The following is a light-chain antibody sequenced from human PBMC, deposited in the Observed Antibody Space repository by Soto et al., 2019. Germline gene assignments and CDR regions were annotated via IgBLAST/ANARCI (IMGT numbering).Light chain of an antibody. V-gene: IGKV3-20*01. Sequence: EIVLTQSPGTLSLSPGERATLSCRARQSVSSSYLAWYQQKPGQAPRLLIYGASSRATGSPERFSGSGSGTDVTLTISRLVPEDFAVYYCQHYGSSLFTVGPGTRVDIK. J-gene: IGKJ3*01. CDR2: GAS. CDR3: QHYGSSLFT. CDR1: QSVSSSY.